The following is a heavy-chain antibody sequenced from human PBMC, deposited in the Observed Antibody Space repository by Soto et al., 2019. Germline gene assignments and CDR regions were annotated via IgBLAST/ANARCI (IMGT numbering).Heavy chain of an antibody. CDR3: ARRYCSTTSCYLPFDY. CDR2: ITIGGSTM. Sequence: QAGGSLRLSCAASGFTLSSYEMNWVRQAPGKGLEWISYITIGGSTMYYADSVKGRFTISRDDAKNSLYLQMNSLRAEDTALYYCARRYCSTTSCYLPFDYWGQGTLVTVSS. J-gene: IGHJ4*02. V-gene: IGHV3-48*03. D-gene: IGHD2-2*01. CDR1: GFTLSSYE.